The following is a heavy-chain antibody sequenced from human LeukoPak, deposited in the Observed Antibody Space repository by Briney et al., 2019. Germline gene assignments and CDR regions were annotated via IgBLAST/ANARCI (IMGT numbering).Heavy chain of an antibody. CDR1: GFTFSSYE. D-gene: IGHD3-10*01. V-gene: IGHV3-48*03. CDR2: ISSSGSTI. Sequence: GGSLRLSCAASGFTFSSYEMNWVRQAPGKGLEWVSYISSSGSTIYYADSVKGRFTISRDNAKNSLYLQMNSLRAEDTAVYYCARTWPGSYLLSGFDTTNNWFDPWGQGTLVTVSS. CDR3: ARTWPGSYLLSGFDTTNNWFDP. J-gene: IGHJ5*02.